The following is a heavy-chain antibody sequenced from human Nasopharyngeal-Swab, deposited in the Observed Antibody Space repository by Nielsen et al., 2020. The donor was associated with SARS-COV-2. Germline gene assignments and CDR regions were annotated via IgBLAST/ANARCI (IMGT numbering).Heavy chain of an antibody. D-gene: IGHD4/OR15-4a*01. CDR2: ISTDGRIT. CDR3: ARAVSANYFFLDY. V-gene: IGHV3-74*01. CDR1: DFTFTSYW. J-gene: IGHJ4*02. Sequence: GESLKISCAASDFTFTSYWMHWVRQAPGKGLVWLSRISTDGRITTYADSVRGRFTISRGNAKNTLFLQMNSLGADDTAVYYCARAVSANYFFLDYWGQGTLVAVSS.